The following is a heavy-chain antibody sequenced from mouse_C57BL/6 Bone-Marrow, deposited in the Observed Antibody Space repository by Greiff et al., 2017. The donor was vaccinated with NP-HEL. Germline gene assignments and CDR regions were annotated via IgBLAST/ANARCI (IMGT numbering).Heavy chain of an antibody. V-gene: IGHV1-76*01. CDR2: IYPGSGNT. Sequence: QVQLQQSGAELVRPGASVKLSCKASGYTFTDYYINWVKQRPGQGLEWIARIYPGSGNTYYNEKFKGKATLTADKSSSTAYMQLSSLTSEDSAVYFCARHDDDWFAYWGQGTPVTVSA. CDR3: ARHDDDWFAY. D-gene: IGHD2-4*01. J-gene: IGHJ3*01. CDR1: GYTFTDYY.